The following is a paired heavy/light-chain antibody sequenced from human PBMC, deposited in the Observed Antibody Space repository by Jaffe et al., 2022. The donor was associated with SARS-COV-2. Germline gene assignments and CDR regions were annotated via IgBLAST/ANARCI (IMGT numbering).Heavy chain of an antibody. CDR2: IFYSGSA. CDR1: GGSISTYY. D-gene: IGHD2-8*01. J-gene: IGHJ4*02. CDR3: ARGDAKRKVDY. Sequence: QVQLQESGPGLVKPSETLSLTCTVSGGSISTYYWNWIRQPPGKGLEWIGYIFYSGSATYNPSLKSRVTMSIDTSKNQFSLNLNSVTAADTAVYYCARGDAKRKVDYWGQGTLVTVSS. V-gene: IGHV4-59*13.
Light chain of an antibody. J-gene: IGLJ3*02. Sequence: QTVVTQEPSLTVSPGGTVTLTCASTTGAVTSSYYPNWFQQKPGQAPRALIYSTSNKHSWTPARLSGSLVGGKAALTLSGAQPEDEAEYYCLLYLGGAQPWVFGGGTKLTVL. CDR2: STS. V-gene: IGLV7-43*01. CDR3: LLYLGGAQPWV. CDR1: TGAVTSSYY.